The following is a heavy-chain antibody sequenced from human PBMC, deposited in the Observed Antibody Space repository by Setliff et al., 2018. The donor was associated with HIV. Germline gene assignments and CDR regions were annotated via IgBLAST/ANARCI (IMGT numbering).Heavy chain of an antibody. CDR2: IYYSGST. Sequence: KPSETLSLTCTVSGGSISNSRYYWSWIRQPPGKGLEWIGSIYYSGSTYYNPSLKSRVTISVDTSKNQFSLKLSSVTAADAAVYYCVTSSSWSSRLNFWGPGMLVTVSS. CDR1: GGSISNSRYY. CDR3: VTSSSWSSRLNF. V-gene: IGHV4-39*01. D-gene: IGHD2-2*01. J-gene: IGHJ4*02.